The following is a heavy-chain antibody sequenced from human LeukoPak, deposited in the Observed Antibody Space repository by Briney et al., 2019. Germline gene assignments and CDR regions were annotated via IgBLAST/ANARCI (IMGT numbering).Heavy chain of an antibody. CDR1: GYTFTSYY. CDR3: ARVYYGSGSYYNEEDY. CDR2: INPNGGST. V-gene: IGHV1-46*01. J-gene: IGHJ4*02. Sequence: ASVKVSCKASGYTFTSYYMHWVRQAPGQGLEWMGIINPNGGSTSYAQKFQGRVTITADKSTSTAYMELSSLRSEDTAVYYCARVYYGSGSYYNEEDYWGQGTLVTVSS. D-gene: IGHD3-10*01.